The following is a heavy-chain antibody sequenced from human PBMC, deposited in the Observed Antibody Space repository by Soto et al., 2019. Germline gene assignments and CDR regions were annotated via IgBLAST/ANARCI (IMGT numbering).Heavy chain of an antibody. D-gene: IGHD3-3*01. CDR1: GFTFSRYG. V-gene: IGHV3-33*05. J-gene: IGHJ5*02. Sequence: GESLKISCEASGFTFSRYGFHWVRQAPGKGLEWVAVILYDGSKKHYLESAKGRFSISRDDSKNTVYLQMNSLRVEDTAMYYCVRGDRGYDFWNPQNWFDPWGQGTLVTVSS. CDR2: ILYDGSKK. CDR3: VRGDRGYDFWNPQNWFDP.